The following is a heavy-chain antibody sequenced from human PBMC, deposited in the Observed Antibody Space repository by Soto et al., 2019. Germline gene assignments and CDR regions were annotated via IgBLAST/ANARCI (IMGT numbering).Heavy chain of an antibody. CDR2: ISYDGDNK. CDR3: ARGTTSSACSVVHV. CDR1: GFTFSYHA. J-gene: IGHJ6*02. Sequence: QVQLVESGGGVVQPGRSLRLSCAASGFTFSYHALNWVRQAPGKGLEWVAVISYDGDNKYIAESVKGRLTISRDNPKNTVSLQMNSLRTEDTAMYSCARGTTSSACSVVHVWGQGTGVTVPS. D-gene: IGHD1-1*01. V-gene: IGHV3-30-3*01.